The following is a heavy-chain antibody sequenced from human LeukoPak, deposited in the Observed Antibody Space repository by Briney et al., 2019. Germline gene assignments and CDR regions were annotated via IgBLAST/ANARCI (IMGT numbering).Heavy chain of an antibody. V-gene: IGHV3-23*01. D-gene: IGHD3-10*01. J-gene: IGHJ4*02. Sequence: RPGGSLRLSCAASGFTFSSYGTNWVRQAPGKGLEWVSSIDGTGRTTDYADSVKGRFTTSRDNSKNAAYLQLDSLRADDTAVYYCAKINSITLVRGANILLNNWGQGTLVTVSS. CDR2: IDGTGRTT. CDR3: AKINSITLVRGANILLNN. CDR1: GFTFSSYG.